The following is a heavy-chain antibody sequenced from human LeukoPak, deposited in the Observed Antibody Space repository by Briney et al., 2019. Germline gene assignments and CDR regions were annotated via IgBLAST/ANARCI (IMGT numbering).Heavy chain of an antibody. CDR1: GFTFSNYW. J-gene: IGHJ4*02. D-gene: IGHD6-13*01. CDR3: VSQQVVPH. CDR2: IKEDGSQK. V-gene: IGHV3-7*01. Sequence: GGSLRLSCVASGFTFSNYWMSWVRQAPGKGLEWVANIKEDGSQKDYVDSVKGRFTISRDNAKNSVYLQMNSLRVEDKALYYCVSQQVVPHWGQGTRVTVSS.